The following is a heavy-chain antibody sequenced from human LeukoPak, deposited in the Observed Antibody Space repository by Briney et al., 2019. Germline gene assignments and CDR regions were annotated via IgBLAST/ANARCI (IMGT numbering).Heavy chain of an antibody. CDR1: GFTFSSYA. J-gene: IGHJ4*02. CDR2: ISGSGGST. CDR3: AKDLDIVSSSDFVDY. V-gene: IGHV3-23*01. D-gene: IGHD6-6*01. Sequence: GGSLRLSCAASGFTFSSYAMSWVRQAPGKGLEWVSAISGSGGSTYYADSVKGRFTISRDKSKNTLYLQMNSLRAEDTAVYYCAKDLDIVSSSDFVDYWGQGTLVTVSS.